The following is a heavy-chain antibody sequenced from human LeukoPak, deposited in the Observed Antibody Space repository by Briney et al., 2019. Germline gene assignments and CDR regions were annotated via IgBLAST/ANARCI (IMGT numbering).Heavy chain of an antibody. D-gene: IGHD1-14*01. CDR3: AKGTGKSTLNWLDP. Sequence: GGSLRLSCAASGFTFSSYEMNWVRQAPGKGLEWVSYISSSSSYIYYADSVKGRFTISRDNSKNSLYLQMNSLRTEDTAFYYCAKGTGKSTLNWLDPWGQGTLVTVSS. CDR1: GFTFSSYE. CDR2: ISSSSSYI. J-gene: IGHJ5*02. V-gene: IGHV3-21*05.